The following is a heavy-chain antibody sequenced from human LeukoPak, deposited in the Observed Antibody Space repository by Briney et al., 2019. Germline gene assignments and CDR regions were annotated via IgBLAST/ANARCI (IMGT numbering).Heavy chain of an antibody. V-gene: IGHV4-59*01. CDR3: AREYYSLSGRNWFDP. CDR2: ISNKGKT. J-gene: IGHJ5*02. CDR1: GGSISDYY. D-gene: IGHD3-10*01. Sequence: SETLSLTCTVSGGSISDYYWIWIRQPPGRGLGWVGHISNKGKTNYSPSLNSRVTISVDKSRNQFSLNLSSVTAADTAVYYCAREYYSLSGRNWFDPWGQGTLVTVSS.